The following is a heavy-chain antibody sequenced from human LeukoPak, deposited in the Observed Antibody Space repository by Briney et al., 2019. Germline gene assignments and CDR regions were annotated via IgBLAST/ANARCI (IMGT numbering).Heavy chain of an antibody. V-gene: IGHV1-18*01. CDR1: GYTFSSYG. Sequence: ASVKLSCTASGYTFSSYGISWVRQAPGQGLEWMGWISAYNGNTNYRQKLQGRVTMTTDTSTSTAYMDLRSLRSDDTAIYYCARDSPDGSGTYYNDSPDYWGQGTLVTVSS. CDR2: ISAYNGNT. CDR3: ARDSPDGSGTYYNDSPDY. D-gene: IGHD3-10*01. J-gene: IGHJ4*02.